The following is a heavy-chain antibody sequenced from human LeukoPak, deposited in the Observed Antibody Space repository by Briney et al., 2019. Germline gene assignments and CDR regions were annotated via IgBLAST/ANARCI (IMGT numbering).Heavy chain of an antibody. CDR3: ARGVLWFGELYYFDY. V-gene: IGHV1-69*05. J-gene: IGHJ4*02. CDR1: GGTFSSYA. Sequence: SVKVSCKASGGTFSSYAISWVRQAPGQGLEWMGRIIPIFGTANYAQKFQGRVTVTTDESTSTAYMELSSLRSEDTAVYYCARGVLWFGELYYFDYWGQGTLVTVSS. CDR2: IIPIFGTA. D-gene: IGHD3-10*01.